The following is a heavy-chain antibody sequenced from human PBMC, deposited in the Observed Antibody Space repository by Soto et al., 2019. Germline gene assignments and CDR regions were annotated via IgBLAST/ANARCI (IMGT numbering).Heavy chain of an antibody. CDR2: ISYDGSNK. CDR1: GFTFSSYA. J-gene: IGHJ4*02. D-gene: IGHD6-19*01. CDR3: ARDSSSGWYGTVFDY. V-gene: IGHV3-30-3*01. Sequence: GGSLRLSCAASGFTFSSYAMHWVRQAPGKGLEWVAVISYDGSNKYYADSVKGRFTISRDNSKNTLCLQMNSLRAEDTAVYYCARDSSSGWYGTVFDYWGQGTLVTVSS.